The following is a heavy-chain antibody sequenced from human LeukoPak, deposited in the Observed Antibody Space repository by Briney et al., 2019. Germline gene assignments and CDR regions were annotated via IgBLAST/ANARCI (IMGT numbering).Heavy chain of an antibody. Sequence: SETLSLTCAVYGGSFSGYYWSWIRQPPGKGLEWIGEINHSGSTNYNPSLKSRVTISVDTPKNQFSLKLSSVTAADTAVYYCARGIPWSSSHFDYWGQGTLVTVSS. J-gene: IGHJ4*02. D-gene: IGHD6-19*01. V-gene: IGHV4-34*01. CDR1: GGSFSGYY. CDR2: INHSGST. CDR3: ARGIPWSSSHFDY.